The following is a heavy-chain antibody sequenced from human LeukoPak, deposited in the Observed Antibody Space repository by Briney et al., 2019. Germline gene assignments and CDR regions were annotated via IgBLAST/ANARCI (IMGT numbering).Heavy chain of an antibody. CDR2: IYYSGST. V-gene: IGHV4-59*01. D-gene: IGHD3-3*01. CDR3: ARVDFWSGYCSFDP. Sequence: KPSETLSLTCTVSGGSISSYYWSWIRQPPGKGLEWIGYIYYSGSTNYNPSLKSRVTISVDTSKNQFSLKLSSVTAADTAVYYCARVDFWSGYCSFDPWGQGTLVTVSS. J-gene: IGHJ5*02. CDR1: GGSISSYY.